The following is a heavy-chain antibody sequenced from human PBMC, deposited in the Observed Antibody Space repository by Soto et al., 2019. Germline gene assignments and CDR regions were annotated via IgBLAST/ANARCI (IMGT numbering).Heavy chain of an antibody. J-gene: IGHJ4*02. V-gene: IGHV3-21*02. CDR2: VSSSSIYI. CDR1: GFTFNTYT. Sequence: EVQLVESGGGLVKPGGSLRLSCAASGFTFNTYTLAWVRQAPGRGLEWVSSVSSSSIYIHYGDSVKGRFTISKANAQNSVYLQMDSLRADDTAVYYCARATYCSSSSCYLDCWGRGTLVTVSS. CDR3: ARATYCSSSSCYLDC. D-gene: IGHD2-2*01.